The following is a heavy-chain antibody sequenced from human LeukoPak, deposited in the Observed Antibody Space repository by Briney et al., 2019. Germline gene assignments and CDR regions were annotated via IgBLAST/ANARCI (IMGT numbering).Heavy chain of an antibody. J-gene: IGHJ5*02. CDR2: IYYSGSS. CDR3: ASLMYSSSYWFDP. Sequence: PSETLSLTCTVSGGSINNGGYYWSWIRQHPGKGLEWIGYIYYSGSSYYNPSLRSRVTISVDTSKNHFSLKLSSVTAADAAVYYCASLMYSSSYWFDPWGQGTLVTVSS. V-gene: IGHV4-31*03. CDR1: GGSINNGGYY. D-gene: IGHD6-13*01.